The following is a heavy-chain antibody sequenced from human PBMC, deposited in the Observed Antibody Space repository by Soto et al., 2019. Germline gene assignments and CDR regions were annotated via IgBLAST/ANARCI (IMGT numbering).Heavy chain of an antibody. D-gene: IGHD6-13*01. J-gene: IGHJ5*02. CDR1: GFTVSSNY. CDR3: ARASGSSWLNWFDP. V-gene: IGHV3-53*01. CDR2: IYSGGST. Sequence: GGSLRLSCAASGFTVSSNYMSWVRQAPGKGLEWVSVIYSGGSTYYADSVKGRFTISRDNSKNTLYLQMNSLRAEDTAVYYCARASGSSWLNWFDPWGQGTLATVSS.